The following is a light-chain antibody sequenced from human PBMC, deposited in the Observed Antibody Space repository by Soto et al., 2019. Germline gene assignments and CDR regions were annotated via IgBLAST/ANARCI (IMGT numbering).Light chain of an antibody. V-gene: IGKV3-20*01. J-gene: IGKJ4*01. CDR2: DAS. Sequence: EIVLTQSPGTLSLSPGERATLSCRASQSVGSNYLAWYQQQPGQVPSLLIYDASSRATGIPDRFSGTGSGTDFTLTISRLEPEDFAVYYCHQYATSPLTFGGGTKVEIK. CDR1: QSVGSNY. CDR3: HQYATSPLT.